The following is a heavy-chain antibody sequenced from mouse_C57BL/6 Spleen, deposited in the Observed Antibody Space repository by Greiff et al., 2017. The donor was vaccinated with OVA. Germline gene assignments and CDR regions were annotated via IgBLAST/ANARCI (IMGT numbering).Heavy chain of an antibody. CDR3: ARDQDY. V-gene: IGHV1-53*01. J-gene: IGHJ2*01. CDR1: GYTFTSYW. CDR2: INPSNGGT. Sequence: VQLQQPGTGLVKPGASVKLSCTASGYTFTSYWMHWVQQRPGQGLEWLGNINPSNGGTNYNEKFKSKTTLTVDKTSITADRPLSSLTSEDSGVYYCARDQDYWGQGTTLTVSS.